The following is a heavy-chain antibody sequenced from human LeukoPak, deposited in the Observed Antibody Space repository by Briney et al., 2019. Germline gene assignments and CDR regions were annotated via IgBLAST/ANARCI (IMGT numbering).Heavy chain of an antibody. V-gene: IGHV3-74*01. CDR1: GFTFSSYW. D-gene: IGHD3-3*01. CDR3: ARAYYDFWSGYSHCFDY. CDR2: INSDGSST. J-gene: IGHJ4*02. Sequence: PGGSLRLSCAASGFTFSSYWMHWVRQAPGKGLVWVSRINSDGSSTSYADSVKGRFTISRDNAKNTLYLQMNSLRAEDTAVYYCARAYYDFWSGYSHCFDYWGQGTLVTVSS.